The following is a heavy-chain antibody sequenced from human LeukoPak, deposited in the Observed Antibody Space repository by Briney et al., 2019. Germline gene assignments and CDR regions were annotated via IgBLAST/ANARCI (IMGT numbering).Heavy chain of an antibody. CDR1: GFTFSRYW. CDR3: ARVVNSSWYYFDY. D-gene: IGHD6-13*01. CDR2: ISSSSSYI. Sequence: GGSLRLSCAASGFTFSRYWMNWVRQAPGKGLEWVSSISSSSSYIYYADSVKGRFTISRDNAKNSLYLQMNSLRAEDTAVYYCARVVNSSWYYFDYWGQGTLVTVSS. J-gene: IGHJ4*02. V-gene: IGHV3-21*01.